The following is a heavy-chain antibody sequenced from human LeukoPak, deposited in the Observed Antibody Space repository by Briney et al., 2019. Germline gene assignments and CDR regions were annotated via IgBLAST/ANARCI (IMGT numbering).Heavy chain of an antibody. V-gene: IGHV4-59*08. CDR1: GGSISSYY. CDR3: ARHKWDSSLDY. J-gene: IGHJ4*02. Sequence: SETLSLTCAVSGGSISSYYWSWIRQPPGKGLEWIGYIYYTGSTNYNPSLKSRVTISVDTSKNQFSLRLSSVTAADTAVYYCARHKWDSSLDYWGQGALVTVSS. D-gene: IGHD3-22*01. CDR2: IYYTGST.